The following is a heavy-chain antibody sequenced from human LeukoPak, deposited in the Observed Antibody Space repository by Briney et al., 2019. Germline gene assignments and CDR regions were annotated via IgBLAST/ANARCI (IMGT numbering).Heavy chain of an antibody. CDR1: GYTLTELS. V-gene: IGHV1-24*01. J-gene: IGHJ4*02. D-gene: IGHD6-13*01. Sequence: ASVKVSCKVSGYTLTELSMHWVRQAPGKGLEWMGGFDPEDGETIYAQKFQGRVTMTEDTSTDTAYMELSSLRSEDTAVYYCATVGDSSSWYLIYWGQGTLITVSS. CDR3: ATVGDSSSWYLIY. CDR2: FDPEDGET.